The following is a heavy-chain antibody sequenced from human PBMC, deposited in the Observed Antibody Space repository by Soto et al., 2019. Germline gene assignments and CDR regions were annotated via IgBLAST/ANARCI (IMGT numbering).Heavy chain of an antibody. CDR2: ISGSGGST. D-gene: IGHD2-15*01. Sequence: GGSLRLSCAASGFTFSSYAMSWVRQAPGKGLEWVSAISGSGGSTYYADSVKGRFTISRGNSKNTLYLKMNSLIAEDTGVYYCAKVFSGGSQYYYYYMDVWGKGTTVTVSS. V-gene: IGHV3-23*01. CDR3: AKVFSGGSQYYYYYMDV. CDR1: GFTFSSYA. J-gene: IGHJ6*03.